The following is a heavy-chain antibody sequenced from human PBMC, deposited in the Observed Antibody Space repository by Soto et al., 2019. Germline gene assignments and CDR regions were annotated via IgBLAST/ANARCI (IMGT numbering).Heavy chain of an antibody. J-gene: IGHJ4*02. CDR1: GFTFSSYA. Sequence: GGSLRLSCAASGFTFSSYAMHWVRQAPGKGLEWVAVISYDGSNKYYADSVKGRFTISRDNSKNTLYLQMNSLRAEDTAVYYCARDGTLLPFDYWGQGTLVTVS. V-gene: IGHV3-30-3*01. D-gene: IGHD1-26*01. CDR2: ISYDGSNK. CDR3: ARDGTLLPFDY.